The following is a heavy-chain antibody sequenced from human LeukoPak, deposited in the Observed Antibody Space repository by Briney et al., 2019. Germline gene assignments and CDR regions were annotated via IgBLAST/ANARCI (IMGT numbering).Heavy chain of an antibody. D-gene: IGHD1-26*01. CDR1: RYTFTDYY. V-gene: IGHV1-2*02. J-gene: IGHJ4*02. Sequence: ASVKVSCKASRYTFTDYYMNWVRQAPGQGLEWMGWINPSSGGTNYAQKFQGRVTMTRDTSISTAYMELSSLRSDDTAMYYCTRVLGSDYWGQGTPVTVSS. CDR2: INPSSGGT. CDR3: TRVLGSDY.